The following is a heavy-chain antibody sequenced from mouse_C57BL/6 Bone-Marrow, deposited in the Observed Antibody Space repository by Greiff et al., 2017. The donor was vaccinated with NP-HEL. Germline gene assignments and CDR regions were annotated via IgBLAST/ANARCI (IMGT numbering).Heavy chain of an antibody. J-gene: IGHJ2*01. CDR2: INPNNGGT. Sequence: EVQLQQSGPELVKPGASVKIPCKASGYTFTDYNMDWVKQSHGKSLEWIGDINPNNGGTIYNQKFKGKATLTVDKSSSTAYMELRSLTSENTAVYYCARFHYYGSSYDYYFDYWGQGTTLTVSS. D-gene: IGHD1-1*01. CDR3: ARFHYYGSSYDYYFDY. V-gene: IGHV1-18*01. CDR1: GYTFTDYN.